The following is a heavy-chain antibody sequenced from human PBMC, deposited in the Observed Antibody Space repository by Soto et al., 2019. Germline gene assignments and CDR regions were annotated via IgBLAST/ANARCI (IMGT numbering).Heavy chain of an antibody. CDR2: IIPIFGTA. Sequence: SVKVSCKASGGTFSSYAISWVRQAPGQGLEWMGGIIPIFGTANYAQKFQGRVTITADESTSTAYMELSSLRSEDTAVYYCARGGTYVYYYYYGMDVWGQGTTVTVSS. J-gene: IGHJ6*02. D-gene: IGHD3-16*01. CDR3: ARGGTYVYYYYYGMDV. CDR1: GGTFSSYA. V-gene: IGHV1-69*13.